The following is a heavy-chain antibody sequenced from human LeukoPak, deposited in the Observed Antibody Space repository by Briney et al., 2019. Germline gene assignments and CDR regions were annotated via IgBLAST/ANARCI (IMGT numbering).Heavy chain of an antibody. V-gene: IGHV3-48*02. Sequence: PGGSLRLSCAASGFTFSSYSMNWVRQAPGKGLEWVSYISSSSSTIYYEDSVKGRFTISRDNAKNSLHLQMNSLRDEDTAVYYCARSPELHYSNGFFVDYWGQGTLVTVSS. CDR2: ISSSSSTI. D-gene: IGHD4-11*01. CDR3: ARSPELHYSNGFFVDY. J-gene: IGHJ4*02. CDR1: GFTFSSYS.